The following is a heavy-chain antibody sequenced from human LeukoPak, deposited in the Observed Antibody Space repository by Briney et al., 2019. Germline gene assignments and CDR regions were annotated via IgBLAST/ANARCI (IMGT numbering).Heavy chain of an antibody. J-gene: IGHJ4*02. Sequence: SETLSLTCTVSGGSISSSSYYWGWIRQPPGKGLEWIGTIYHSGNTYYNPSLQSRVTISLDTSKNQFSLRLNSVTAADTAVYYCASRSAYAILFDYWGQGALVTVSS. D-gene: IGHD2-8*01. CDR1: GGSISSSSYY. CDR3: ASRSAYAILFDY. V-gene: IGHV4-39*01. CDR2: IYHSGNT.